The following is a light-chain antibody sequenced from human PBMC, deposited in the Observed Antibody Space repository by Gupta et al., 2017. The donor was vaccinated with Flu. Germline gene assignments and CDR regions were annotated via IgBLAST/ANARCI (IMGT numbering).Light chain of an antibody. J-gene: IGKJ2*01. Sequence: DVVMTQTPVSLPVTLGQPATISCKSSQSLVYADGNIYLNWFHQRPGQSPRRLIYKISNRDSGVPDRHSHSRSVTDFTLKITRVDAEDIGIYYCSQGENWRYTFGQGTKMEIK. V-gene: IGKV2-30*01. CDR2: KIS. CDR3: SQGENWRYT. CDR1: QSLVYADGNIY.